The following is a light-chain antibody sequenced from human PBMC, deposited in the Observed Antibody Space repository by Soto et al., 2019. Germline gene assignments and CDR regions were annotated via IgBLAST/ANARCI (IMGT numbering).Light chain of an antibody. CDR3: CSYAGSYTWV. Sequence: QSALTQPRSVSGSPGQSVTISCTGTSSDVGGYNYVSWYQQHPGKAPKLMIYDVSKRPSGVPDRFSGSKSGNTASLTISGLQAEEAVDYYCCSYAGSYTWVFGGGTKLTVL. V-gene: IGLV2-11*01. CDR2: DVS. CDR1: SSDVGGYNY. J-gene: IGLJ3*02.